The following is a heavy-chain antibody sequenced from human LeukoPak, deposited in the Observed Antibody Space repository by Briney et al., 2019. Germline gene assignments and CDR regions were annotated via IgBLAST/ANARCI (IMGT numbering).Heavy chain of an antibody. CDR3: TTDPLAYCGGDCYPGGY. V-gene: IGHV3-15*01. CDR2: IKSKTDGGTT. J-gene: IGHJ4*02. Sequence: GGSLRLSCAASGFTFSSYRMNWVRQAPGKGLEWVGRIKSKTDGGTTDYAAPVKGRFTISRDDSKNTLYLQMNSLKTEDTAVYYCTTDPLAYCGGDCYPGGYWGQGTLVTVSS. D-gene: IGHD2-21*02. CDR1: GFTFSSYR.